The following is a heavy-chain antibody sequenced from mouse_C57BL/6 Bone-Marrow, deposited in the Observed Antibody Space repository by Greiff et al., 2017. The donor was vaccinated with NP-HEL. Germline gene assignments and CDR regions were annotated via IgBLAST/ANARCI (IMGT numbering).Heavy chain of an antibody. CDR3: AREGLYYYGSSFDY. J-gene: IGHJ2*01. CDR1: GYTFTSYW. D-gene: IGHD1-1*01. CDR2: IDPSDSYP. Sequence: QVQLKQPGAELVKPGASVKLSCKASGYTFTSYWMQLVKQRPGQGLEWIGEIDPSDSYPNYNQKFKGKATLTVDTSSSTAYMQLSSLTSEDSAVYYCAREGLYYYGSSFDYWGQGTTLTVSS. V-gene: IGHV1-50*01.